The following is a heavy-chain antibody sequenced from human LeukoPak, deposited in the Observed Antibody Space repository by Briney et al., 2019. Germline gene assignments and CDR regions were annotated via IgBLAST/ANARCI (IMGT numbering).Heavy chain of an antibody. CDR3: ARQTLDDYGDYVGVY. D-gene: IGHD4-17*01. CDR1: GGSISSSSYY. V-gene: IGHV4-39*01. CDR2: IYYSGGT. J-gene: IGHJ4*02. Sequence: SETLSLTCTVSGGSISSSSYYWGWIRQPPGKGLEWIGSIYYSGGTYYNPSLKSRVTISVDTSKNQFSLKLSSVTAADTAVYYCARQTLDDYGDYVGVYWGQGTLVTVSS.